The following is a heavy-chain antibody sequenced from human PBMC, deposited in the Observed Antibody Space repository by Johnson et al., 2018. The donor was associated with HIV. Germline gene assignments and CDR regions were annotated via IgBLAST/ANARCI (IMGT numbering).Heavy chain of an antibody. V-gene: IGHV3-43D*03. CDR2: ISWDGDRA. Sequence: VQLVESGGVVVQPGGSLRLSCAASGFTFDDYAMHWVRQAPGKGLEWVSLISWDGDRANYAESVKGRFTLSRDNSKNFLYLQMNSLRAEDTALYYCAKSFSTSSIDALDIWGQGTMVTVSS. J-gene: IGHJ3*02. CDR1: GFTFDDYA. CDR3: AKSFSTSSIDALDI. D-gene: IGHD6-6*01.